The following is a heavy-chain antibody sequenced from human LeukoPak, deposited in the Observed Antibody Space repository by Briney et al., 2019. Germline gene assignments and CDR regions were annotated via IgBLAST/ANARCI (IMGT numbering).Heavy chain of an antibody. Sequence: SETLSLTCTVSGGSISSSSYYWGWIRPPPGKGLEWIGSIYYSGSTYYNPSLKSRVTISVDTSKNQFSLKLSSVTAADTAVYYCASGSSFGVITFSFDPWGQGTLVTVSS. CDR3: ASGSSFGVITFSFDP. D-gene: IGHD3-22*01. J-gene: IGHJ5*02. CDR2: IYYSGST. CDR1: GGSISSSSYY. V-gene: IGHV4-39*01.